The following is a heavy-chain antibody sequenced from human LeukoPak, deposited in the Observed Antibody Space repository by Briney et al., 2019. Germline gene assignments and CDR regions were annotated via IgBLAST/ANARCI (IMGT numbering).Heavy chain of an antibody. CDR1: GFTFSSYW. V-gene: IGHV3-74*01. Sequence: GGSLRLSCAASGFTFSSYWMHWVRQAPGKGLVWVSRINTDGSSTSYADSVKGRFTTSRDNAKNTLYLQMNSLRAEDTAVYYCARVGDPYYDFWSGHDAFDIWGQGTMVTVSS. CDR2: INTDGSST. J-gene: IGHJ3*02. D-gene: IGHD3-3*01. CDR3: ARVGDPYYDFWSGHDAFDI.